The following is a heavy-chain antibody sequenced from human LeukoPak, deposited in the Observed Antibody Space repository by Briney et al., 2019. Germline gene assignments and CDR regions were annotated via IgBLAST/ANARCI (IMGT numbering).Heavy chain of an antibody. D-gene: IGHD6-6*01. CDR3: ARGVGSSVDY. CDR2: IYYSGST. CDR1: GGSISSYY. Sequence: SETLSLTCTVSGGSISSYYWSWIRQPPGKGLEWIGYIYYSGSTNYNPSLKSRVTISVDTSKNQFSLKLSSVTAADTSVYYCARGVGSSVDYWGQGTLVTVSS. J-gene: IGHJ4*02. V-gene: IGHV4-59*01.